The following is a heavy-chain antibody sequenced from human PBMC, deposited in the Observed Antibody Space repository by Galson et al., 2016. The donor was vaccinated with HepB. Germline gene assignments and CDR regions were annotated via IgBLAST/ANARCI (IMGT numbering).Heavy chain of an antibody. J-gene: IGHJ4*02. D-gene: IGHD3-10*01. CDR1: GFTFSGHW. Sequence: SLRLSCAASGFTFSGHWMHWVRQAPGRGLVWVSRISNDGRRTTYADSVKGRFTISRDNVKNTLYLEMSSLRVEDAAVYFCVRGVTGVGRYFDYWGQGTPVTVSS. CDR2: ISNDGRRT. V-gene: IGHV3-74*03. CDR3: VRGVTGVGRYFDY.